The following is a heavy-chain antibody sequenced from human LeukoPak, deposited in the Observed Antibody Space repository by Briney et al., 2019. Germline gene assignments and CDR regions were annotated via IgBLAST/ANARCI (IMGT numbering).Heavy chain of an antibody. CDR2: ISWDGGST. Sequence: GGSLRLSCAASGFTFDDYTMHWVRQAPGKGLEWVSLISWDGGSTYYADSVKGRFTISRDNSKNSLYLQMNSLRTEDTALYYCAKDIGSDSSLYVDYWGQGTLVTVSS. CDR1: GFTFDDYT. J-gene: IGHJ4*02. CDR3: AKDIGSDSSLYVDY. D-gene: IGHD6-6*01. V-gene: IGHV3-43*01.